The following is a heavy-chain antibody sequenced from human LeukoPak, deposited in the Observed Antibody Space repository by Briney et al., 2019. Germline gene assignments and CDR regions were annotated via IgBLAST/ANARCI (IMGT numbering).Heavy chain of an antibody. V-gene: IGHV3-23*01. J-gene: IGHJ4*02. CDR2: ISGGGDST. CDR1: GFTFSSYA. Sequence: GGSLRLSCAASGFTFSSYAMSWVRQAPGKGLEWVSAISGGGDSTYYADSVKGRFAISRDNSKNTLYLQMNSLRAEDTAVYYCASEIAMTGYFDYWGQGTLVTVSS. D-gene: IGHD6-19*01. CDR3: ASEIAMTGYFDY.